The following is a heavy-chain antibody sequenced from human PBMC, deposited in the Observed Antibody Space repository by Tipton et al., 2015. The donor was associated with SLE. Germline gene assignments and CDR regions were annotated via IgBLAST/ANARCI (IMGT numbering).Heavy chain of an antibody. J-gene: IGHJ6*02. CDR2: IYYSGST. Sequence: TLSLTCTVSGGPISSSSYYWGWIRQPPGKGLEWIGSIYYSGSTYYNPSLKSRVTISVDTSKNQFSLKLSSVTAADTAVYYCARHLPYSGRFLHYYGMDVWGQGTTVAVSS. CDR1: GGPISSSSYY. V-gene: IGHV4-39*07. D-gene: IGHD1-26*01. CDR3: ARHLPYSGRFLHYYGMDV.